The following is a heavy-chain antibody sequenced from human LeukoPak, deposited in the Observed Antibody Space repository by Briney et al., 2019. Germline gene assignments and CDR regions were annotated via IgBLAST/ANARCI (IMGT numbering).Heavy chain of an antibody. CDR2: ISGSGSST. V-gene: IGHV3-23*01. D-gene: IGHD3-22*01. CDR3: APSADYYDSSGYV. Sequence: QPGGSLRLSCAASGFTFSSYAMSWVRQPPGKGLGWVSAISGSGSSTYYADSVKGRFTISRDNSENTLYLQMSGLRAEDTAVYYCAPSADYYDSSGYVWGRGTLVTVSS. J-gene: IGHJ2*01. CDR1: GFTFSSYA.